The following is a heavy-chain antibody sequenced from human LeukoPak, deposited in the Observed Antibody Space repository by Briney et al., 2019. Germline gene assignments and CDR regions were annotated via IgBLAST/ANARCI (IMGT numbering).Heavy chain of an antibody. CDR2: TLYGGSN. Sequence: SETLSLTCSVSSGTIDNEHWCWVRQPPGKGLEWIGHTLYGGSNKVNPSLKSRVTISVDRSKNQFSLTLIPVTAADTAVYYCVSLLFGGAGRGNWGQGSLVTVSS. J-gene: IGHJ4*02. CDR1: SGTIDNEH. D-gene: IGHD3-3*01. V-gene: IGHV4-59*12. CDR3: VSLLFGGAGRGN.